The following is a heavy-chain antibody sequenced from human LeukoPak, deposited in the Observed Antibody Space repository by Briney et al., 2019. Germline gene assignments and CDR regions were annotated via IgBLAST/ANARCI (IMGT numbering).Heavy chain of an antibody. J-gene: IGHJ4*02. Sequence: SETLSLTCTVSGGSISSSSYYWGWIRQPPGKGLEWIGSIYYSGSTYYNPSLKSRVTISVDTSKNQFSLKLSSVTAADTAVYYCARYQDSSGYYYVGDYFDYWGQGTLVTVSS. CDR2: IYYSGST. CDR1: GGSISSSSYY. V-gene: IGHV4-39*01. D-gene: IGHD3-22*01. CDR3: ARYQDSSGYYYVGDYFDY.